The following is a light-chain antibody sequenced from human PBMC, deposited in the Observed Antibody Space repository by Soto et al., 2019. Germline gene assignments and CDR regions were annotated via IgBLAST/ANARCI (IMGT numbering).Light chain of an antibody. J-gene: IGLJ2*01. Sequence: QSALTQPASVSGSPGQSITISCTGTSSDVGSYNLVSWYQQHPGKAPKLMIYEGSKRPSGVSNRFSGSKSGNRASLTISGLQAEDEADYYCCSYAGSSTFGVVFGGGTKLTVL. CDR2: EGS. CDR3: CSYAGSSTFGVV. CDR1: SSDVGSYNL. V-gene: IGLV2-23*03.